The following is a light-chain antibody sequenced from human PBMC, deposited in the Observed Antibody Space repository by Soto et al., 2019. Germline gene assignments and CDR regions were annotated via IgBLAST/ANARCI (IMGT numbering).Light chain of an antibody. CDR1: SSDVGGYNY. J-gene: IGLJ3*02. V-gene: IGLV2-14*01. Sequence: QSVLTQPASVSGSPGQSITISCTGTSSDVGGYNYVSWYQQHPDKAPKLMIYEDSNRPSGVSNRISGSKSGNTASLTISGLQAEDESDYYCSSYINSSTLVFGGGTQLTVL. CDR2: EDS. CDR3: SSYINSSTLV.